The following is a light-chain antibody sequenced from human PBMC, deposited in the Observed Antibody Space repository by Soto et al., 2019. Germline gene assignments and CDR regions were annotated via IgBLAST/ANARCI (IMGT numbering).Light chain of an antibody. V-gene: IGLV2-8*01. CDR2: EVT. J-gene: IGLJ1*01. Sequence: QSALTLAPSASGSPGQSITISCTGTSSDVGGYDYVSWYRQHPGKAPKLMIYEVTRRPSGVSDRFSGSKSGNTASLTVSGLQAEDEADYYCSSYTGGNPSYVFGTGTKVTVL. CDR3: SSYTGGNPSYV. CDR1: SSDVGGYDY.